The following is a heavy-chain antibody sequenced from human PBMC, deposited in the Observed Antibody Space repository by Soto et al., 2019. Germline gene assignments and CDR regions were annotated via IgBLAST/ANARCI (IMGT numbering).Heavy chain of an antibody. D-gene: IGHD3-22*01. J-gene: IGHJ4*02. CDR3: ARVRSRGVVVSEGDFDY. V-gene: IGHV4-4*02. CDR1: PGSISSINW. CDR2: IYHSGST. Sequence: NRTETLSLTCAVSPGSISSINWWSWVRHPPGKGLEWIGEIYHSGSTNYNPSLKSRVTISVDKSKNQFSLKLSSVTAADTAVYYCARVRSRGVVVSEGDFDYWGQGTLVTVS.